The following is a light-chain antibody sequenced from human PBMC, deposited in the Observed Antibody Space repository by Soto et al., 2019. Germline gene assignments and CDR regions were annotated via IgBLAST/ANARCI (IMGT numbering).Light chain of an antibody. CDR3: QHYSSSPPEFT. Sequence: EIVLTQSPGTLSLSPGERATLSCRASQSVSSSYLAWYQQRPGQAPRLLIFGASYRATGIPDRFSSSRSGTYLTLTISSLEPADFAVYYCQHYSSSPPEFTFGPGTKVDSK. CDR2: GAS. J-gene: IGKJ3*01. V-gene: IGKV3-20*01. CDR1: QSVSSSY.